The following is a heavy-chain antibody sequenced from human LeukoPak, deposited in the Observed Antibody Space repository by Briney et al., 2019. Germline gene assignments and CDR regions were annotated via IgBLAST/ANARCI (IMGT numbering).Heavy chain of an antibody. V-gene: IGHV4-59*01. J-gene: IGHJ6*02. CDR1: GGSISSYY. Sequence: SETLSLTCTVSGGSISSYYWSWIRQPPGKGLEWIGYIYYSGSTNYNPSLKSRVTISVDTSKNQFSLKLSSVTAADTAVYYCARVSSSGWYDYYYYYGMDVWGQGTTATVSS. CDR2: IYYSGST. CDR3: ARVSSSGWYDYYYYYGMDV. D-gene: IGHD6-19*01.